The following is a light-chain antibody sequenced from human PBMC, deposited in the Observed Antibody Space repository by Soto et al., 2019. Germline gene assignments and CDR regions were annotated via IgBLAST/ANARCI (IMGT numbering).Light chain of an antibody. CDR2: GAS. CDR3: LQYNDWPRT. Sequence: IVFTQSPATRSFSPGEGAPLFCRASQSVSSNLAWYQQKPGQAPRLLIFGASTRATGIAARFSGTGSGTEFTLTISSLQSEDFALYYCLQYNDWPRTFGQGTKVDI. V-gene: IGKV3-15*01. J-gene: IGKJ1*01. CDR1: QSVSSN.